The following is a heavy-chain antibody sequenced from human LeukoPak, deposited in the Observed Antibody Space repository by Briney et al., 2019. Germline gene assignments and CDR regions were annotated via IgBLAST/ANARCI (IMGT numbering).Heavy chain of an antibody. CDR2: IYYSGST. J-gene: IGHJ6*02. CDR3: ARRGYSSGWAPGPWGLDV. V-gene: IGHV4-39*01. Sequence: KPSETLSLTCTVSGGSISSSGYHWGWIRQPPGKGLEWIGSIYYSGSTYYSLSLRSRVTMSVDTSKNQVSLKLSSVTATDTAVYYCARRGYSSGWAPGPWGLDVWGQGTTVTVSS. D-gene: IGHD6-19*01. CDR1: GGSISSSGYH.